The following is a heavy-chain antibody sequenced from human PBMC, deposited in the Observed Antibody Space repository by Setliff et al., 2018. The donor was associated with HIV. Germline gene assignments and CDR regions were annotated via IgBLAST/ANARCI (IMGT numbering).Heavy chain of an antibody. CDR2: INPSGGST. Sequence: ASVKVSCKASGYTFTTYGVNWVRQAPGQGLEWMGWINPSGGSTSYAQKFQGRVTMTRDTSTSTVYMELSSLRSEDTAVYYCARVRPKNRYYNFWSGYFGAFDIWGQGTMVTVSS. CDR1: GYTFTTYG. J-gene: IGHJ3*02. CDR3: ARVRPKNRYYNFWSGYFGAFDI. D-gene: IGHD3-3*01. V-gene: IGHV1-46*01.